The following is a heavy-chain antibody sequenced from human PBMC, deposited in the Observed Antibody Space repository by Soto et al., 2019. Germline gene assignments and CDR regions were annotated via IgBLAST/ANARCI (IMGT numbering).Heavy chain of an antibody. CDR2: ISAYNGNT. V-gene: IGHV1-18*04. Sequence: RASVEVAFKASWYTLTSYLMILVLQSPLQGLELMGVISAYNGNTNYAQKLQGRVTMTTDTSTSTAYMEMRSLRSGDTAAYSCARGLADRGRNRAKWLEQWGKATLVNVS. D-gene: IGHD5-12*01. CDR3: ARGLADRGRNRAKWLEQ. J-gene: IGHJ4*02. CDR1: WYTLTSYL.